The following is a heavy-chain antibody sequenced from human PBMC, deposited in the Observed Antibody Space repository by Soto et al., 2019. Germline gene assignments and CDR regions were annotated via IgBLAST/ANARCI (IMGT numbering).Heavy chain of an antibody. CDR2: MNPNSGNT. V-gene: IGHV1-8*01. CDR1: GYTFTSYD. Sequence: ASVKVSCKASGYTFTSYDINWVRQATGQGLEWMGWMNPNSGNTGYAQKFQGRVTMTRNTSISTAYMELSSLRSEDTAVYYCARSRIAVAGTDYYYYMDVWGKGTTVTVSS. CDR3: ARSRIAVAGTDYYYYMDV. D-gene: IGHD6-19*01. J-gene: IGHJ6*03.